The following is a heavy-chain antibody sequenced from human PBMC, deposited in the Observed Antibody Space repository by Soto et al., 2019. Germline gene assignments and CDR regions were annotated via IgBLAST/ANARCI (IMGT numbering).Heavy chain of an antibody. D-gene: IGHD6-19*01. V-gene: IGHV4-61*01. CDR2: LHNSGIT. Sequence: SETLSLTCTVSGGSVSSASYWWSWVRQPPGKGLEWIGYLHNSGITNYNPSLESRATISVDTSKNQFSLKLTSVTAADTAVYYCVREPSGWKLDYSGQGTLLTVYS. CDR1: GGSVSSASYW. CDR3: VREPSGWKLDY. J-gene: IGHJ4*02.